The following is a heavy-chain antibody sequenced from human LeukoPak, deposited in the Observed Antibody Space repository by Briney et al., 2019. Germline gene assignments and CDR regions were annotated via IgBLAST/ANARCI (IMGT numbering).Heavy chain of an antibody. Sequence: SETLSLTCTVSRGSISSYYWSWIRQPPGKGLEWIGYIYYSGSTNYNPSLKSRVTISVDTSKNQFSLKLSSVTAADTAVYYCARSFPVYDSSGYFLSSLGYFDLWGRGTLVTVSS. V-gene: IGHV4-59*01. D-gene: IGHD3-22*01. CDR2: IYYSGST. CDR3: ARSFPVYDSSGYFLSSLGYFDL. J-gene: IGHJ2*01. CDR1: RGSISSYY.